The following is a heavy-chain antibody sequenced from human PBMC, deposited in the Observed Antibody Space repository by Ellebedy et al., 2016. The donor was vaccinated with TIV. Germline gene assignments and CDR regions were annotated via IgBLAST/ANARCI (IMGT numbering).Heavy chain of an antibody. CDR1: GFSSSSYA. CDR2: ILSNGAFT. V-gene: IGHV3-23*01. Sequence: GESLKISCEASGFSSSSYAMTWVRQAPEKGMEWVSGILSNGAFTSYADSVNGRFHISRDNSKNTLYLQMDSLGAEDTAEYYSARALDPGANSPMGDYWGQGTLITVSS. CDR3: ARALDPGANSPMGDY. D-gene: IGHD4/OR15-4a*01. J-gene: IGHJ4*02.